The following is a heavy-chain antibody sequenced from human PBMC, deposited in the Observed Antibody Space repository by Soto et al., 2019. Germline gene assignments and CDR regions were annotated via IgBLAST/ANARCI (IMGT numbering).Heavy chain of an antibody. CDR3: ARDREGLRSSYYYYMDV. Sequence: QVQLQESGPGLVKPSETLSLTCTVYGGSISSYYWSWIRQPPGKGLEWIGYIYYSGSTNYNPSLKSRVTISVDTSKNQFSLKLSSVTAADTAVYYCARDREGLRSSYYYYMDVWGKGTTVTVSS. D-gene: IGHD5-12*01. V-gene: IGHV4-59*01. J-gene: IGHJ6*03. CDR1: GGSISSYY. CDR2: IYYSGST.